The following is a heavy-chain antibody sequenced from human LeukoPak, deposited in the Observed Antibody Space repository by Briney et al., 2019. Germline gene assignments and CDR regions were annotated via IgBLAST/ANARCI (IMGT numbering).Heavy chain of an antibody. V-gene: IGHV4-4*07. CDR1: GGSISSYY. CDR2: IYTSGST. J-gene: IGHJ6*03. CDR3: ARGGVRYCSSTSCYTDTYYYYMDV. D-gene: IGHD2-2*02. Sequence: SETLSLTCTVPGGSISSYYWSWIRQPAGKGLEWIGRIYTSGSTNYNPSLKSRVTMSVDTSKNQFSLKLSSVTAADTAVYYCARGGVRYCSSTSCYTDTYYYYMDVWGKGTTVTVSS.